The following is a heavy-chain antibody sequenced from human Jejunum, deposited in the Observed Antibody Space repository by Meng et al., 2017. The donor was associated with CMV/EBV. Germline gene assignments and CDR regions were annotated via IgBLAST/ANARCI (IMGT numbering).Heavy chain of an antibody. CDR3: ARVGVYGLGSYVDK. D-gene: IGHD3-10*01. CDR1: GASINSGSDF. V-gene: IGHV4-39*07. Sequence: VSGASINSGSDFWGWIRQPPGKGLEWIGTIDDSGSTYFNASLKSRVTISVDTSKNQVSLKLTSVTTADTAVYYCARVGVYGLGSYVDKWGQGTLVTVSS. CDR2: IDDSGST. J-gene: IGHJ4*02.